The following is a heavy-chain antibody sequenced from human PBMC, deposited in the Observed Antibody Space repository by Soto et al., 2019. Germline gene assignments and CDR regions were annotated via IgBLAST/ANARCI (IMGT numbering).Heavy chain of an antibody. CDR1: GGTFSSYA. J-gene: IGHJ6*02. CDR2: IIPIFGTA. CDR3: AREEDTAMVKSPRRHYYYYGMDV. Sequence: ASVKVSCKASGGTFSSYAISWVRQAPGQGLEWMGGIIPIFGTANYAQKFQGRVTITADESTSTAYMELSSLRSEDKAVYYCAREEDTAMVKSPRRHYYYYGMDVWGQGTTVTVSS. V-gene: IGHV1-69*13. D-gene: IGHD5-18*01.